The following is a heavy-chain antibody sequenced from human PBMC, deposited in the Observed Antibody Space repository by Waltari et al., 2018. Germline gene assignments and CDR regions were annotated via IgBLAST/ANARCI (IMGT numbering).Heavy chain of an antibody. CDR2: FDPEDGET. V-gene: IGHV1-24*01. Sequence: QVQLVQSGAAVKKPGASVNVSCKVSGYTLTELSMHSVRQAPGKGLEWMGGFDPEDGETIYAQKFQGRVTMTEDTSTDTAYMELSSLRSEDTAVYYCATDARYRAWFDPWGQGTLVTVSS. CDR1: GYTLTELS. CDR3: ATDARYRAWFDP. D-gene: IGHD3-16*02. J-gene: IGHJ5*02.